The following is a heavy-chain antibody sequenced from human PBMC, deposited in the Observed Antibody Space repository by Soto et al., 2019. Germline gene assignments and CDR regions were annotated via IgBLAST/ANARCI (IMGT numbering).Heavy chain of an antibody. V-gene: IGHV5-51*01. CDR1: GYSFTIYW. CDR2: IYPGDSDT. J-gene: IGHJ6*02. Sequence: GESLKISCRGSGYSFTIYWIGWVRQMPGKGLEWMGIIYPGDSDTRYSPSFQGQVTISADKSISTAYLQWSSLKASDTAMYYCXRQYSSGWWNYYYGMDVWGPGTTVTVSS. D-gene: IGHD6-19*01. CDR3: XRQYSSGWWNYYYGMDV.